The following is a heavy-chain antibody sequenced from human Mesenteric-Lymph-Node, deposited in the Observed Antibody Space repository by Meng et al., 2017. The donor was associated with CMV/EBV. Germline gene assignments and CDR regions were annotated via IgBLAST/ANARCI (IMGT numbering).Heavy chain of an antibody. CDR2: ISSSGSTI. V-gene: IGHV3-11*01. J-gene: IGHJ4*02. Sequence: GESLKISCAASGFTFSDYYMSWIRQAPGKGLEWVSYISSSGSTIYYADSVKGRFTISRDNSKNSLYLQMNSLRTEDTALYYCAKDKRWLQSSLEIDYWGQGTLVTVSS. D-gene: IGHD5-24*01. CDR1: GFTFSDYY. CDR3: AKDKRWLQSSLEIDY.